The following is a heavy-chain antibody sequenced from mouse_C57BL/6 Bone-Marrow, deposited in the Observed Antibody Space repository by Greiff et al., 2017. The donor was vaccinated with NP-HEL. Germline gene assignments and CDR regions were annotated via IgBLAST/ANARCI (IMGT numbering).Heavy chain of an antibody. V-gene: IGHV5-17*01. Sequence: EVKLVESGGGLVKPGGSLTLSCAASGFTFSDYGMHWVRQAPEKGLEWVAYISSGSSTIYYADTVKGRFTISRDNAKNTLFLQMTSLRSEDTAMYYCARHYFDYWGQGTTLTVSS. CDR3: ARHYFDY. J-gene: IGHJ2*01. CDR2: ISSGSSTI. CDR1: GFTFSDYG.